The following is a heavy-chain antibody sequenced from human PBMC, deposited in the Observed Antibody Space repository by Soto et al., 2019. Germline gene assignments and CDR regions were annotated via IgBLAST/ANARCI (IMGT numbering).Heavy chain of an antibody. Sequence: QVQLVESGGGVVQPGRSLRLSCAASGFTFSSYGMHWVRQAPGKGLEWVAVIWYDGSNKYYADSVKGRFTISRDNSKNTLYLQMNSLRAEDTAVYYCARDGTAGGSYYYYGMDVWGQGTTVTVSS. J-gene: IGHJ6*02. CDR3: ARDGTAGGSYYYYGMDV. CDR2: IWYDGSNK. D-gene: IGHD2-15*01. V-gene: IGHV3-33*01. CDR1: GFTFSSYG.